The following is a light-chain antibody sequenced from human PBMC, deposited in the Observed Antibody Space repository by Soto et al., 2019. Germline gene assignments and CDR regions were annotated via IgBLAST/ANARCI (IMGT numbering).Light chain of an antibody. CDR3: SSYSSGNTLVV. CDR1: SDDVGGYNY. J-gene: IGLJ2*01. Sequence: QSALTQPASVSGSPGQSITISCTGTSDDVGGYNYVSWYQQHPGKAPKLMIFEVNNRPSGVSNRFSGSRSGNTASLTLSGLQAADAADSYCSSYSSGNTLVVPGAGTRVTVL. V-gene: IGLV2-14*01. CDR2: EVN.